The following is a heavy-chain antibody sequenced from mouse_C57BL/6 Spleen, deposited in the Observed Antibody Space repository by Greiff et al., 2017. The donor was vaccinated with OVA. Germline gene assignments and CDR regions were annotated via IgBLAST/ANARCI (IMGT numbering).Heavy chain of an antibody. CDR1: GYTFTSYW. Sequence: QVQLQQPGAELVKPGASVKMSCKASGYTFTSYWITWVKQRPGQGLEWIGDIYPGSGSTNYNEKFKSKATLTVDKSSSTAYMQLSSLTSEDSAVYYGARDYYYGSSYKAWFAYWGQGTLVTVSA. V-gene: IGHV1-55*01. J-gene: IGHJ3*01. D-gene: IGHD1-1*01. CDR2: IYPGSGST. CDR3: ARDYYYGSSYKAWFAY.